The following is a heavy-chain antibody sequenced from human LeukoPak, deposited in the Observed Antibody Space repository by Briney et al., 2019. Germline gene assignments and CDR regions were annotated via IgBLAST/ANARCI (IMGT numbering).Heavy chain of an antibody. Sequence: SETLSLTCTVSGGSISSYYWGWIRQPPGKGLEWIGYIYYSGSTNYNPSLKSRVTISVVTSKNQFSLKLSSVTAADTAVYYCARGGSTMVRGVINYYYYYMDVWGKGTTVTVSS. D-gene: IGHD3-10*01. CDR2: IYYSGST. CDR3: ARGGSTMVRGVINYYYYYMDV. CDR1: GGSISSYY. V-gene: IGHV4-59*01. J-gene: IGHJ6*03.